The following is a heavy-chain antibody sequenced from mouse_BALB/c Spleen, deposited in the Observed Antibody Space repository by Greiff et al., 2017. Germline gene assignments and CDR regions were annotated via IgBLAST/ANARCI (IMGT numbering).Heavy chain of an antibody. Sequence: VQLKQSGAELVRSGASVKLSCTASGFNIKDYYMHWVKQRPEQGLEWIGWIDPENGDTEYAPKFQGKATMTADTSSNTAYLQLSSLTSEDTAVYYCKDSFYAMDYWGQGTSVTVSS. CDR1: GFNIKDYY. J-gene: IGHJ4*01. D-gene: IGHD1-2*01. CDR2: IDPENGDT. CDR3: KDSFYAMDY. V-gene: IGHV14-4*02.